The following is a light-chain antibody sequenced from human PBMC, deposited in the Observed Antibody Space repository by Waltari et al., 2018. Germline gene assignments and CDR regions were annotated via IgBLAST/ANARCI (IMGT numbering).Light chain of an antibody. CDR1: QSISSY. V-gene: IGKV1-39*01. CDR2: AAS. Sequence: DIQMTQSPSHLSASVGDRVTNSCPASQSISSYLNWYQQKPGKAPKLLIYAASSLQSGVPARFSGSGSGTDSTLAISSLQPEDFATYYCQQGYSTPHTFGQGTKLEIK. J-gene: IGKJ2*01. CDR3: QQGYSTPHT.